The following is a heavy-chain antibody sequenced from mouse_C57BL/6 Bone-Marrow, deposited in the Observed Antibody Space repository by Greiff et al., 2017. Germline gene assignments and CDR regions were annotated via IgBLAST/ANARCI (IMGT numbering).Heavy chain of an antibody. Sequence: QVQLQQSGPELVKPGASVKISCKASGYAFSRSWMNWVKQRPGKGLEWIGRIYPGDGDPNYNGKFKGKATLTADKSSSTAYLQLSSLTSEDAAVYFCASYGRAWFAYWGQGTLVTVSA. CDR3: ASYGRAWFAY. CDR2: IYPGDGDP. V-gene: IGHV1-82*01. CDR1: GYAFSRSW. J-gene: IGHJ3*01. D-gene: IGHD1-1*01.